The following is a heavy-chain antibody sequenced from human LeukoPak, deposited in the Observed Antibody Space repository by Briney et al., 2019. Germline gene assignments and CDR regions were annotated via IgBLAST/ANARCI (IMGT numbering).Heavy chain of an antibody. CDR2: ISAYNGKT. CDR1: GYTFTSYG. Sequence: GASVKVSCKASGYTFTSYGMSWLGQAPGPGREGMGWISAYNGKTNYVQKLQGRVTMTTDTCTSTAYMELRSLSSDDTGVYYCARDGGSDSKYYDILTAGDYWGQGTLVTVSS. V-gene: IGHV1-18*04. CDR3: ARDGGSDSKYYDILTAGDY. J-gene: IGHJ4*02. D-gene: IGHD3-9*01.